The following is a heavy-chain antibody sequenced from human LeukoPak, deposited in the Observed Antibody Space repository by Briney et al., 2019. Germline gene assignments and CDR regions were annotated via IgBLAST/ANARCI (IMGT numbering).Heavy chain of an antibody. Sequence: SETLSLTCTVSGGSISSYYWSWIRQPPGKGLKWIGYIYYSGSTNYNPSLKSRVTISVDTSKNQFSLKLSSVTAADTAVYYCARAAIHGSSSWYRRYYYGMDVWGQGTTVTVSS. D-gene: IGHD6-13*01. V-gene: IGHV4-59*01. CDR3: ARAAIHGSSSWYRRYYYGMDV. CDR1: GGSISSYY. CDR2: IYYSGST. J-gene: IGHJ6*02.